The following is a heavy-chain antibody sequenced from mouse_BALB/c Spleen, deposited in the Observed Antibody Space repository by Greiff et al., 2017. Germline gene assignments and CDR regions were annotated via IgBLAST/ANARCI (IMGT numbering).Heavy chain of an antibody. CDR2: IWAGGST. Sequence: QVTLKESGPGLVAPSQSLSITCTVSGFSLTSYGVHWVRQPPGKGLEWLGVIWAGGSTNYNSALMSRLSISKDNSKSQVFLKMNSLQTDDTAMYYCARDNGNYHFDYWGQGTTLTVSS. J-gene: IGHJ2*01. CDR1: GFSLTSYG. D-gene: IGHD2-1*01. CDR3: ARDNGNYHFDY. V-gene: IGHV2-9*02.